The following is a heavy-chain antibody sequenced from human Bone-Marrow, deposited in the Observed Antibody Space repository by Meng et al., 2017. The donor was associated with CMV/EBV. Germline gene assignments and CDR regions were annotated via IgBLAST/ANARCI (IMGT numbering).Heavy chain of an antibody. CDR2: ISTSGSPI. CDR1: GFIFSKHW. J-gene: IGHJ3*02. Sequence: GESLKISCAASGFIFSKHWMSWVRQAPRKGLEWVSYISTSGSPIYYADSVKGRFTMSRDNAKSSLYLQMNSLRAEGTAVYYCAKSGGVPLAFHGFDIWGQGTTVTVSS. V-gene: IGHV3-11*01. CDR3: AKSGGVPLAFHGFDI. D-gene: IGHD4/OR15-4a*01.